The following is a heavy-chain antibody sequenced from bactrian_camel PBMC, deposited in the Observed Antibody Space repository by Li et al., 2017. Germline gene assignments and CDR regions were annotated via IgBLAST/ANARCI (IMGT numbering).Heavy chain of an antibody. CDR1: GSTHRLGI. D-gene: IGHD5*01. Sequence: DVQLVESGGGLVQPGGSLRLSCAASGSTHRLGIMGWFRQAPGKEREWIANIYWKGTTSAYSDSVAGRFAISQDGAGSSRTLYLQMNNLKPEDTAMYYCSVTSNLLFCEHDDMRRWGSEIKRWGQGTQVTVS. J-gene: IGHJ4*01. CDR2: IYWKGTTS. CDR3: SVTSNLLFCEHDDMRRWGSEIKR. V-gene: IGHV3S59*01.